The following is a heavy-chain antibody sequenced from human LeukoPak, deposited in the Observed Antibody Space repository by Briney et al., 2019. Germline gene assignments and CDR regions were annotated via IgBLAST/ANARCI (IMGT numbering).Heavy chain of an antibody. D-gene: IGHD3-10*01. V-gene: IGHV3-23*01. J-gene: IGHJ4*02. Sequence: PGGSLRLSCAASGFIFSNYAISWVRQAPGKGLEWVAAIINSGGSTYYADSVKGRFTISRDNSKSTLNLQMNSLRVEDTAVYYCAKDLLSSMVRGVTIEGHDYWGQGTLVTVSS. CDR3: AKDLLSSMVRGVTIEGHDY. CDR2: IINSGGST. CDR1: GFIFSNYA.